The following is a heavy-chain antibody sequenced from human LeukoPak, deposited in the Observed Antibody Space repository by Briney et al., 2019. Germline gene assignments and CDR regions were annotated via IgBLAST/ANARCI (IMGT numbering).Heavy chain of an antibody. V-gene: IGHV3-7*01. CDR3: ARVTILSGVTALDY. D-gene: IGHD3-10*01. CDR2: IKEDGSEK. J-gene: IGHJ4*02. CDR1: EFTFSSHW. Sequence: GGSLRLSCAASEFTFSSHWMSWVRQAPGKGLEWVANIKEDGSEKYSVDSVKGRFTISRDNAKSSLYLQMNSLRVEDTAVYYCARVTILSGVTALDYWGQGTLVTVSS.